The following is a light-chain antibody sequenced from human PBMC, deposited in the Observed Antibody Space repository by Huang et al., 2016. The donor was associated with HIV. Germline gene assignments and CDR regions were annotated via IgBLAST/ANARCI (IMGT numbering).Light chain of an antibody. V-gene: IGKV3-11*01. J-gene: IGKJ5*01. Sequence: EIVLTQSPATLSLSPGERATLSCRASQSVSSYLAWYQQKPGQAPRLLICEASNRATGIPARFSGRGAGTDFTVTISSLEPEDFAVYYCQQRSNWRTFGQGTRLEIK. CDR1: QSVSSY. CDR2: EAS. CDR3: QQRSNWRT.